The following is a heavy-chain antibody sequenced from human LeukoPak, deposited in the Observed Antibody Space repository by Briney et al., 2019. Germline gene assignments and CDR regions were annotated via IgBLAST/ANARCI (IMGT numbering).Heavy chain of an antibody. J-gene: IGHJ4*02. CDR2: IYSSGST. V-gene: IGHV4-4*07. Sequence: SETLSLTCTVSGGSISSYYWSWIRQAAGKGLEWIGRIYSSGSTYYNPSLKSRVTMSVDTSKNQFSLKLSSVTAADTAVYYCARATGLDSSSWVDLYYFDYWGQGTLVTVSS. CDR3: ARATGLDSSSWVDLYYFDY. CDR1: GGSISSYY. D-gene: IGHD6-13*01.